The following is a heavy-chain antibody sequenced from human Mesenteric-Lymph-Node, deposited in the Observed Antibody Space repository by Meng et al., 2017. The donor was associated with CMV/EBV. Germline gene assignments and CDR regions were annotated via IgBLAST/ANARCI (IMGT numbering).Heavy chain of an antibody. J-gene: IGHJ4*02. CDR2: ITNDGSDK. CDR3: ATDPPIVDSSGPGGR. Sequence: SKFTLRNFWMSGVRQDPGKGLEWVATITNDGSDKYYVDSVKGRFTISRDNAQNSLYLQMSSLRAEDTAVYYCATDPPIVDSSGPGGRWGQGTLVTVSS. CDR1: KFTLRNFW. D-gene: IGHD3-22*01. V-gene: IGHV3-7*04.